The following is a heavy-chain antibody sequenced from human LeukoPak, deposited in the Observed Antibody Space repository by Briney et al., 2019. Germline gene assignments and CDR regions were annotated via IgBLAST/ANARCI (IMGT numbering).Heavy chain of an antibody. J-gene: IGHJ4*02. CDR1: GFTFSTYN. CDR2: ITSGGTYT. D-gene: IGHD1-1*01. Sequence: GGSLRLSCAASGFTFSTYNMNWVRQAPGKGLEWVSSITSGGTYTYYADSVKGRFTISRDNAKNSLYLQMNSLRAEDTAVYYCARGWTKFDYWGQGTLVTVSS. V-gene: IGHV3-21*01. CDR3: ARGWTKFDY.